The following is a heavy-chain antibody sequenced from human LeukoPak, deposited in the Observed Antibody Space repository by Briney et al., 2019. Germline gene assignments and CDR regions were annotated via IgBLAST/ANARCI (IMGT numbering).Heavy chain of an antibody. CDR1: GFTFSSYG. CDR2: IWYDGSNK. J-gene: IGHJ4*02. CDR3: ARDVAYYDSSGFDY. D-gene: IGHD3-22*01. Sequence: GGSLRLSCAASGFTFSSYGMHWVRQAPGKGLEWVAAIWYDGSNKYYADSVKGRFTISRDNSKNTLYLQMNSLRAEDTAVYYCARDVAYYDSSGFDYWGQRTLVTVSS. V-gene: IGHV3-33*01.